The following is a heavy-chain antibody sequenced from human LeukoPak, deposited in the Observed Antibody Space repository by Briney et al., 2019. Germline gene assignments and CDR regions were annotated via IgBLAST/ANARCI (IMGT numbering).Heavy chain of an antibody. CDR3: ARHSGHYDYVWGSYRCSYFDY. Sequence: SETLSLTCAVYGGSFSGYYWSWIRQPPGKGLEWIGEINHSGSTNYNPSLKSRVTISVDTSKNQFSLKLSSVTAADTAVYYCARHSGHYDYVWGSYRCSYFDYWGQGTLVTVSS. CDR1: GGSFSGYY. D-gene: IGHD3-16*02. V-gene: IGHV4-34*01. CDR2: INHSGST. J-gene: IGHJ4*02.